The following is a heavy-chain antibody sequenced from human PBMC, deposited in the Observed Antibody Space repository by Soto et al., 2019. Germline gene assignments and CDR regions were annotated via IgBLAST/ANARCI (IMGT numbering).Heavy chain of an antibody. CDR2: ISAYNGNT. V-gene: IGHV1-18*01. CDR3: ARHDYGDSTYNY. D-gene: IGHD4-17*01. Sequence: ASVKVSCKASGYTFTSSGISWVRQAPGQGLEWMGWISAYNGNTNYAQKLQGRVTMTTDTSTSTAYMELRSLRSDDTAVYYCARHDYGDSTYNYWGQGTLVTVSS. J-gene: IGHJ4*02. CDR1: GYTFTSSG.